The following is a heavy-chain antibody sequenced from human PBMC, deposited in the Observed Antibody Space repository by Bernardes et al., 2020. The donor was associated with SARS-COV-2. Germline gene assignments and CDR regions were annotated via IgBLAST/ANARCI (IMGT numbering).Heavy chain of an antibody. CDR3: TRGVEISGEVVLYYYGLDV. CDR2: GSI. J-gene: IGHJ6*02. Sequence: SETLSLTCTVSGGSISSSNYYWGWIRQAPGKGLEWIGSIYYSPSLQSRVTISVEMSKNQFSLKLSSVTAADTAVYYCTRGVEISGEVVLYYYGLDVWGQGTTVTVSS. V-gene: IGHV4-61*05. CDR1: GGSISSSNYY. D-gene: IGHD2-21*01.